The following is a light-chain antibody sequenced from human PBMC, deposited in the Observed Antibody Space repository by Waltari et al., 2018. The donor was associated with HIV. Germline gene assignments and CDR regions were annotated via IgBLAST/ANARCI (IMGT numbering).Light chain of an antibody. CDR1: TLGDKS. CDR2: DDT. J-gene: IGLJ2*01. CDR3: QVWDSSNERPV. Sequence: SYVLTQPPSVSVATGQTTSITCGGNTLGDKSVNWYQKNPGQAPVLVVYDDTDRPSGIPDRFSGSNSGNTATLIISRVEAGDEADYYCQVWDSSNERPVFGGGTKLSVL. V-gene: IGLV3-21*02.